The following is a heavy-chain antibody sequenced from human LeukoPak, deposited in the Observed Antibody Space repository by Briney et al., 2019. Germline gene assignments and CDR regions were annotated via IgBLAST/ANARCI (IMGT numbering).Heavy chain of an antibody. D-gene: IGHD6-13*01. J-gene: IGHJ1*01. Sequence: ASVKVSCKASGYTFTNYAMHWVRQAPGQRLEWMGWINAGNGNTKYSQEFQGRVTITRDTSASTAYMDLSGLRSEDMAVYYCARGERRQLVGSSEKYFQHCGQGTLVTVSS. CDR3: ARGERRQLVGSSEKYFQH. CDR1: GYTFTNYA. CDR2: INAGNGNT. V-gene: IGHV1-3*03.